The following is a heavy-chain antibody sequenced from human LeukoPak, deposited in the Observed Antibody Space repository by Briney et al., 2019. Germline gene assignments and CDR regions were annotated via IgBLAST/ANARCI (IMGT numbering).Heavy chain of an antibody. Sequence: PSETLFLTCTVSGGSISSYYWSWIRQPPGKGLEWIGYIYYSGSTNYNPSLKSRVTISVDTSKNQFSLKLSSVTAADTAVYYCAREGPRSTMVRGVRAFDIWGQGTMVTVSS. D-gene: IGHD3-10*01. CDR1: GGSISSYY. CDR3: AREGPRSTMVRGVRAFDI. J-gene: IGHJ3*02. V-gene: IGHV4-59*01. CDR2: IYYSGST.